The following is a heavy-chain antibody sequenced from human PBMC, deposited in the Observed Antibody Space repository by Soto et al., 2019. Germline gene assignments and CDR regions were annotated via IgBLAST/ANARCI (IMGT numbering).Heavy chain of an antibody. J-gene: IGHJ5*02. D-gene: IGHD2-2*01. Sequence: PSETLSLTYTVSGGSISSGGYYWSWIRQHPGKGLEWIGYIYYSGSTYYNPSLKSRVTISVDTSKNQFSLKLSSVTAADTAVYYCARKGRDCTGSSCYAWWFDPWGQGTPVTVSS. CDR1: GGSISSGGYY. CDR2: IYYSGST. V-gene: IGHV4-31*03. CDR3: ARKGRDCTGSSCYAWWFDP.